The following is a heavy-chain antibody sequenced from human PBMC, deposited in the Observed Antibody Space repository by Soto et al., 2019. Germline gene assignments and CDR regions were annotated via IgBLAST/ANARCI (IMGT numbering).Heavy chain of an antibody. J-gene: IGHJ3*02. D-gene: IGHD5-18*01. Sequence: GGSLRLSCAASRFPFSIYGMHWVRQAPGKGLEWVAVISYDGSEKYYADSVKGRFTISRDNSKNTLSLQMDSLTTEDTAVYFCAKDWGYNYATDAFDIWGQGTMVTVSS. V-gene: IGHV3-30*18. CDR1: RFPFSIYG. CDR3: AKDWGYNYATDAFDI. CDR2: ISYDGSEK.